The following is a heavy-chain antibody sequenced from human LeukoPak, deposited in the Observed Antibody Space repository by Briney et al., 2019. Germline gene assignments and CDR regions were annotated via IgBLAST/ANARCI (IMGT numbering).Heavy chain of an antibody. V-gene: IGHV3-23*01. CDR3: ARLVTGTTVINSGWFDP. CDR2: ISGSGGST. D-gene: IGHD4-23*01. Sequence: GGSLRLSCAASGFTLSSYAMSWVRQALGKGLELVSAISGSGGSTYYADSGKGRFSISRDNSKNTVYLQMNSLRAEDTAVYYCARLVTGTTVINSGWFDPWGQGTLVTVSS. CDR1: GFTLSSYA. J-gene: IGHJ5*02.